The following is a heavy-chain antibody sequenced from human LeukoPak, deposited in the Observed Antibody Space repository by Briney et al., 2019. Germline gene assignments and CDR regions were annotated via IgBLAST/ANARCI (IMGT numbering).Heavy chain of an antibody. CDR3: AKDLNRDGYSPEIYYFDY. D-gene: IGHD5-24*01. J-gene: IGHJ4*02. Sequence: PGGSLRLSCAASGFPFSSYVMSWVRQTPGKGLQWVSSITDSGDAAYYADSVKGRFTISRDNSRNTLYLQMDSLRAEDTAVYYCAKDLNRDGYSPEIYYFDYWGQGTLVTASS. V-gene: IGHV3-23*01. CDR2: ITDSGDAA. CDR1: GFPFSSYV.